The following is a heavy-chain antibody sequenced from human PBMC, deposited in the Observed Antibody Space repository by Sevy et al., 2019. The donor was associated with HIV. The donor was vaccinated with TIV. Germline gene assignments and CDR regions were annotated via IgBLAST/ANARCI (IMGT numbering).Heavy chain of an antibody. J-gene: IGHJ3*02. CDR3: ASEDMIRFGGPLGVFDI. CDR1: GFTFSNSA. Sequence: ASVKVSCKASGFTFSNSAVQWVRQARGQRLEWIGWIVVGSDVTNYGRKFQERVTITRDMSTSTAYLELNSLRFEDTAVYYCASEDMIRFGGPLGVFDIWGQGTMVTVSS. D-gene: IGHD3-16*01. V-gene: IGHV1-58*01. CDR2: IVVGSDVT.